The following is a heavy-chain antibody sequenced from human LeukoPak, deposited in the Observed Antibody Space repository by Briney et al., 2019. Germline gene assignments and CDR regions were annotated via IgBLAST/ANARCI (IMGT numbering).Heavy chain of an antibody. CDR2: IYYSGST. J-gene: IGHJ5*02. CDR3: ARDAGPYFGNWFDP. D-gene: IGHD3-9*01. CDR1: GGSISSGDYY. V-gene: IGHV4-30-4*01. Sequence: KPSQTLSLTCTVSGGSISSGDYYWRWIRQPPGKGLEWIGYIYYSGSTYYNPSLKSRVTISVDTSKNQFSLKLSSVTAADRAVYYCARDAGPYFGNWFDPWGQGTLVTVSS.